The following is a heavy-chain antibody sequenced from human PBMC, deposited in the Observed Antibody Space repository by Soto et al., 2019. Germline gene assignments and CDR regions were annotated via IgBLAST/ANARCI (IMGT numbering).Heavy chain of an antibody. V-gene: IGHV4-59*08. CDR1: GGSISSYY. J-gene: IGHJ4*02. Sequence: SETLSLTCTVSGGSISSYYWSWIRQPPGKGLEWIGYIYYSGGTNYNPSLKSRVTISVDTSKNQFSLKLSSVTAADTAVYYCATSSFDSDFDYWGQGTLVTVSS. CDR3: ATSSFDSDFDY. CDR2: IYYSGGT. D-gene: IGHD3-9*01.